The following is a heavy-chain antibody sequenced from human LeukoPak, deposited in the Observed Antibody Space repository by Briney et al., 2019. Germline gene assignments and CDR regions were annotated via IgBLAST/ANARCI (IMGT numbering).Heavy chain of an antibody. V-gene: IGHV4-34*01. J-gene: IGHJ4*02. CDR1: GGSFSGYY. CDR2: INHGGST. CDR3: ARGSQGSPYYFDY. Sequence: SETLSLTCAVYGGSFSGYYWSWIRQPPGKGLEWIGEINHGGSTNYNPSLKSRVTISVDTSKNQFSLKLSSVTAADTAVYYCARGSQGSPYYFDYWGQGTLVTVSS.